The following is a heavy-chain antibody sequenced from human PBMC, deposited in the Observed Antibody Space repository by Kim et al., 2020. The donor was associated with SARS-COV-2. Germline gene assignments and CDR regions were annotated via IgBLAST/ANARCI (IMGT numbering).Heavy chain of an antibody. D-gene: IGHD3-3*01. Sequence: GGSLRLSCAASGFTFSSYEMNWVRQAPGKGLEWVSYISSSGSTIYYADSVKGRFTISRDNAKNSLYLQMNSLRAEDTAVYYCARGLMFNLFGVDLYYYYGMDVWGQGTTVTVSS. J-gene: IGHJ6*02. CDR2: ISSSGSTI. V-gene: IGHV3-48*03. CDR3: ARGLMFNLFGVDLYYYYGMDV. CDR1: GFTFSSYE.